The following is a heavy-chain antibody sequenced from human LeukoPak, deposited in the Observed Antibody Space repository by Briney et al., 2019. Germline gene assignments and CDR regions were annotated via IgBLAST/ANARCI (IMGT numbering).Heavy chain of an antibody. CDR3: AKVGGLGTSPPYDYYMDV. D-gene: IGHD3-16*01. Sequence: GGSLRLSCAASGFTFSSYAMSWVRQAPGKGLEWVSGISRSGGGTNYTDSVKGRFTISRDNSKNTVYVQLNSLRAEDMAVYYCAKVGGLGTSPPYDYYMDVWGKGTTVTVSS. CDR1: GFTFSSYA. J-gene: IGHJ6*03. CDR2: ISRSGGGT. V-gene: IGHV3-23*01.